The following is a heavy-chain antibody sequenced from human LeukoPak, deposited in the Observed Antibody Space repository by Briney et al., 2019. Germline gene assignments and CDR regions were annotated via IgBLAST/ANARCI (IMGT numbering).Heavy chain of an antibody. CDR3: ARVWGVATSGN. D-gene: IGHD5-12*01. CDR2: ISYDGSKK. V-gene: IGHV3-30*04. Sequence: PGGSLRLSCAASGFTFSRYAMHWVRQAPGKGLEWEAVISYDGSKKFYADSVKGRFIISRDNSKNTLYLQMNSLRPEDTALYYCARVWGVATSGNWGQGTLVTVSS. CDR1: GFTFSRYA. J-gene: IGHJ4*02.